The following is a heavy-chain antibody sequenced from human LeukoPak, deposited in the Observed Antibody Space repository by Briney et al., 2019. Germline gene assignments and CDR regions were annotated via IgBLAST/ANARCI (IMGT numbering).Heavy chain of an antibody. J-gene: IGHJ4*02. CDR1: GFAFRGYG. D-gene: IGHD4-17*01. V-gene: IGHV3-23*01. CDR2: ISGSGVGT. CDR3: AKVRNPMTTVTKELDY. Sequence: PGRSLRLSCAASGFAFRGYGMSWVRQSAGKGLEWVSVISGSGVGTYYADSVKGRLTISRDNSKNTLYLQMNSLRAEDTAIYYCAKVRNPMTTVTKELDYWGQGTLVTVSS.